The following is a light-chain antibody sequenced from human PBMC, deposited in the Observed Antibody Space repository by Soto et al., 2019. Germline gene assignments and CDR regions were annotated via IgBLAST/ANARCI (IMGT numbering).Light chain of an antibody. CDR1: QNMDTW. CDR3: QQVKSHST. CDR2: KAS. J-gene: IGKJ1*01. Sequence: IQMAQSPTTLSASVGDRVSISFRASQNMDTWWAWYQQKPGKAPKLLIQKASSLESGVPSRFRGSGSGTEFTLTISSLQPDDLATYYCQQVKSHSTFGQGTKVDI. V-gene: IGKV1-5*03.